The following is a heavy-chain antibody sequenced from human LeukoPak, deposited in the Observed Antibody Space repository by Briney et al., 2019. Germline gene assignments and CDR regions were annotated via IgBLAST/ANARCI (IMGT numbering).Heavy chain of an antibody. J-gene: IGHJ4*02. V-gene: IGHV1-69*13. CDR2: LIPNFGTA. CDR3: ARVRVSGVDFSDYDEVY. Sequence: SVKVSCKASGGTFSTYAITWVRQAPGQGLEWMGGLIPNFGTARGAQKFQGRVTITADESTSTAYMELSSLRSEDTAVYYCARVRVSGVDFSDYDEVYWGQGTLVTVSS. CDR1: GGTFSTYA. D-gene: IGHD4-11*01.